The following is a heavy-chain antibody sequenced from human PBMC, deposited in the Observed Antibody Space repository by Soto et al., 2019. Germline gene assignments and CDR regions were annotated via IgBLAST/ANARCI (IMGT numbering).Heavy chain of an antibody. Sequence: TLSLTCAVYGGSFIVYYLSWIRQPPGKGLEWIGEINHSGSTNYNPSLKSRVTISVDTSKNQFSLNLSSVTAADTSVYYCARGQSYCSSTTCYGRFDPWGQGTLVTVSS. CDR3: ARGQSYCSSTTCYGRFDP. V-gene: IGHV4-34*01. CDR2: INHSGST. D-gene: IGHD2-2*01. CDR1: GGSFIVYY. J-gene: IGHJ5*02.